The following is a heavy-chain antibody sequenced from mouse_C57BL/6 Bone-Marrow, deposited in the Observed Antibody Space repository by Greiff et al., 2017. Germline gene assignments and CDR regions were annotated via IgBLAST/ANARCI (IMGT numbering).Heavy chain of an antibody. V-gene: IGHV1-64*01. CDR2: IHPNSGST. CDR1: GYTFTSYW. CDR3: ARGATTVVAPPWFAY. J-gene: IGHJ3*01. D-gene: IGHD1-1*01. Sequence: QVQLQQPGAELVKPGASVKLSCKASGYTFTSYWMHWVKQRPGQGLEWIGMIHPNSGSTNYNEKFKSKATLTVDKSSSTAYMQLSSLTSEDSAVYYCARGATTVVAPPWFAYWGQGTLVTVSA.